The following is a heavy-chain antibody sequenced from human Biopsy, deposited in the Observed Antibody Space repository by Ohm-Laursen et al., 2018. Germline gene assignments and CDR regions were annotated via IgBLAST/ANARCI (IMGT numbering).Heavy chain of an antibody. CDR3: ARGSNEYGGLYFPH. CDR1: GGSFTGHY. Sequence: GTLSFTCTVSGGSFTGHYWTWIRQPPGKGLEWIGHISHTGYTSYKSSLKSRVTISLDTSRKHFPLRLTSLAVADTAVYYCARGSNEYGGLYFPHWGQGTLVTVSS. J-gene: IGHJ1*01. D-gene: IGHD4-23*01. CDR2: ISHTGYT. V-gene: IGHV4-59*11.